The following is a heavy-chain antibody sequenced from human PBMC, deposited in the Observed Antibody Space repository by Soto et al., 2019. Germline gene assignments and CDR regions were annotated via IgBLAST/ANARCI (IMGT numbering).Heavy chain of an antibody. Sequence: GGSLRLSCAASGFTFSSYAMHWVRQAPGKGLKWVAVISYDGSNKYYADSVKGRFTISRDNSKNTLYLQMNSLRAEDTAVYYCVRDWYQRWQVVVIEGYFDYWGQGTLVTVSS. CDR2: ISYDGSNK. D-gene: IGHD3-22*01. J-gene: IGHJ4*02. V-gene: IGHV3-30-3*01. CDR3: VRDWYQRWQVVVIEGYFDY. CDR1: GFTFSSYA.